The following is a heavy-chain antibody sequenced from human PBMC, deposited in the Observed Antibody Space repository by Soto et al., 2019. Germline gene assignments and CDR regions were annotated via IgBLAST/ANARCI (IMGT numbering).Heavy chain of an antibody. CDR3: GRGKGSSPSEGMDV. CDR1: GGSISSGGYY. D-gene: IGHD6-13*01. CDR2: IYYSGST. J-gene: IGHJ6*04. V-gene: IGHV4-31*03. Sequence: SETLSLTCTVSGGSISSGGYYWSWIRQHPGKGLEWIGYIYYSGSTYYNPSLKSRVTISVDTSKNQFSLKLSSVTAADTAVYFGGRGKGSSPSEGMDVGGKGTRLTFP.